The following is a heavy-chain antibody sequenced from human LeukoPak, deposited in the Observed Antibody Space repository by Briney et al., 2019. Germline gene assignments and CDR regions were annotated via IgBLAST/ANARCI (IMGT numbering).Heavy chain of an antibody. D-gene: IGHD6-19*01. CDR2: IIPIFGTA. CDR3: ARVRRIGYSSGWYGFSSGYFDY. J-gene: IGHJ4*02. CDR1: GGTFSSYA. Sequence: VASVKVSCKASGGTFSSYAISWVRQAPGQGLEWMGGIIPIFGTANYAQKFQGRVTITADESTSTAYMELSSLRSEDTAVYYCARVRRIGYSSGWYGFSSGYFDYWGQGTLVTVSS. V-gene: IGHV1-69*13.